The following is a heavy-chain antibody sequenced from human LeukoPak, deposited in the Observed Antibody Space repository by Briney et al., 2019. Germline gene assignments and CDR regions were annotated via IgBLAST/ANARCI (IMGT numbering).Heavy chain of an antibody. V-gene: IGHV3-11*01. Sequence: GGSLRLSCAASGFIFSDYYMSWIRQAPGKGLEWVSYISSSGSSIYYADSVKGRFTISRDNAKDSLYLQMNSLRAEDTAAYYCAKHAGYSSRPLDYWGQGTLVTVSS. D-gene: IGHD6-13*01. CDR3: AKHAGYSSRPLDY. CDR2: ISSSGSSI. CDR1: GFIFSDYY. J-gene: IGHJ4*02.